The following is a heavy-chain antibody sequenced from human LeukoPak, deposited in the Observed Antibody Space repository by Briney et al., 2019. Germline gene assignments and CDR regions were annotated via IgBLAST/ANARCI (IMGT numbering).Heavy chain of an antibody. J-gene: IGHJ6*04. CDR2: ISSSGSTI. CDR3: AELGITMIGGV. Sequence: GLSLRLSCAAPGFTFSSYEMNWVRQAPGKGLEGVSYISSSGSTIYYADSVKGRFTISRDNAKNSLYLQMNSLRAEDTAVYYCAELGITMIGGVWGKGTTVTISS. D-gene: IGHD3-10*02. V-gene: IGHV3-48*03. CDR1: GFTFSSYE.